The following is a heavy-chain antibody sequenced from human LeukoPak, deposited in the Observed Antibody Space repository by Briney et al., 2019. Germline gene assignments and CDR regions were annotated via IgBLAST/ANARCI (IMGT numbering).Heavy chain of an antibody. CDR3: AREWVVGTKSAFEI. D-gene: IGHD1-26*01. J-gene: IGHJ3*02. Sequence: GGSLRLSCAASRFTFSNYWTSWVRQAPGKGLEWVANIKEDGSEKYSVDSVKGRFTISRDNAKNSLYLQMNSLRADDTAVYYCAREWVVGTKSAFEIWGQGTMVIVSS. CDR2: IKEDGSEK. V-gene: IGHV3-7*01. CDR1: RFTFSNYW.